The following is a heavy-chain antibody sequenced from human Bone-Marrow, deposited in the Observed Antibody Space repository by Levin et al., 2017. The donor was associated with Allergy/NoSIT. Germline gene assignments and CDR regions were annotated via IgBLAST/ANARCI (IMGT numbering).Heavy chain of an antibody. CDR1: GFSLSTTGVG. CDR3: AYTHPEDDAFYV. V-gene: IGHV2-5*02. J-gene: IGHJ3*01. Sequence: SGPTLVKPTQTLTLTCTFSGFSLSTTGVGVGWIRQPPGKALEWLAVIYSDDDERYSPSLSSRLTITKDTPKKQVVLTMTNMDPVDTATYYCAYTHPEDDAFYVWGQGTMVTVSS. D-gene: IGHD1-14*01. CDR2: IYSDDDE.